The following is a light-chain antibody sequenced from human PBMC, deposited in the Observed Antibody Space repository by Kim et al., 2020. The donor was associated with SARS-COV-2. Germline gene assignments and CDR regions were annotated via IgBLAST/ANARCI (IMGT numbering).Light chain of an antibody. CDR2: DAF. Sequence: ASVGGRVSISFRASQSVSGWLGWYQQRPGRAPKVLIYDAFSLESGVPSRFSGSGSGTEFTLTISSLQPDDFATYYCQQYDNYPWTFGQGTKVDIK. V-gene: IGKV1-5*01. CDR1: QSVSGW. J-gene: IGKJ1*01. CDR3: QQYDNYPWT.